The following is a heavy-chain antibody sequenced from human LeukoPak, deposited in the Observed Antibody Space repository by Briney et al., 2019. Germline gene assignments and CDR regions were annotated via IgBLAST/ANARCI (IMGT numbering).Heavy chain of an antibody. Sequence: GGSLRLSCAASGFTFSSYSMNWVRQAPGKGLEWVSSISSSSSYIYYADSVKGRFTISRDNAKNSLYLQMNSLIAEDTAVYYCAGGRRWLQRDFDYWGQGTLVTVSS. CDR3: AGGRRWLQRDFDY. D-gene: IGHD5-24*01. CDR2: ISSSSSYI. J-gene: IGHJ4*02. V-gene: IGHV3-21*01. CDR1: GFTFSSYS.